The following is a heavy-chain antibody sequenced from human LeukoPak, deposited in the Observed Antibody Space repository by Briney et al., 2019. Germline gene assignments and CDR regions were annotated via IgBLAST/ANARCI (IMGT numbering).Heavy chain of an antibody. V-gene: IGHV3-66*01. D-gene: IGHD3-16*01. CDR1: GFTVSSSNY. J-gene: IGHJ4*02. CDR2: IYTGGTT. CDR3: AREISRFGI. Sequence: GGSLRLSCAASGFTVSSSNYMNWVRQAPGKGLEWVSGIYTGGTTYYTDSVKGRFTISRDNPNNTLYLQMHSLRAEDTAVYYCAREISRFGIWGQGTLVTISS.